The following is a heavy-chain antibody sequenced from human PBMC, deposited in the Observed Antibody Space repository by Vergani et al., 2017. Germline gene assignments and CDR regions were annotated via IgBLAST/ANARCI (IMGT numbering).Heavy chain of an antibody. CDR1: GAAIKDFY. Sequence: QVQLQESGPGLVKPSETLSLTCTVSGAAIKDFYWSWFRQPPGKGLEWIGYVYYTGSTTYNPSLKSRVTISMDTSNNQFSLRMTSLTAADTAIYYCARDRDLCCRSTASCRNWFDPLGEGGLVTVSS. CDR3: ARDRDLCCRSTASCRNWFDP. V-gene: IGHV4-59*01. CDR2: VYYTGST. J-gene: IGHJ5*02. D-gene: IGHD3-10*02.